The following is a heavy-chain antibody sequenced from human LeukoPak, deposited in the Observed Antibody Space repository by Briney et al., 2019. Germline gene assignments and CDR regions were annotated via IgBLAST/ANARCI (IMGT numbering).Heavy chain of an antibody. D-gene: IGHD2-15*01. J-gene: IGHJ4*02. CDR3: VRDNPRCCGVVPANIDDY. Sequence: GGSLRLSCAASGFIFSRDSMNWVRQAPGKGLEWVSYINGGGSPIYYADSVRGRFTISRDNVKNSLYLQMNSLRAEDTAVYYCVRDNPRCCGVVPANIDDYWGQGALVTVSS. V-gene: IGHV3-48*01. CDR1: GFIFSRDS. CDR2: INGGGSPI.